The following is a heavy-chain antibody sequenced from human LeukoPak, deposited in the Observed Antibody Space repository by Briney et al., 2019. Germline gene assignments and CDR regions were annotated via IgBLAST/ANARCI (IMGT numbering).Heavy chain of an antibody. CDR2: INHSGST. CDR3: ARGWRD. Sequence: TPSETLSLTCAVYGGSFSGYDWSWIRQPPGKGLEWIGEINHSGSTNYNPSLKSRVTISVDTSKNQFSLKLSAVTAADTAVYYCARGWRDWGQGTLVTVSS. V-gene: IGHV4-34*01. D-gene: IGHD1-1*01. CDR1: GGSFSGYD. J-gene: IGHJ4*02.